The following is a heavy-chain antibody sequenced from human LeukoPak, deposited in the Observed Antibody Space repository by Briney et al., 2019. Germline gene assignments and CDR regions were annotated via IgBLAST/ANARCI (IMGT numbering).Heavy chain of an antibody. Sequence: ASVKVSCTASGYTFTSYGISWVRQAPGQGLEWMGWISAYNGNTNYAQKLQGRVTMTTDTSTSTAYMELRSLRSDDTAVYYCARDRGPLNTIFGVVIPWLDYWGQGTLVTVSS. J-gene: IGHJ4*02. CDR2: ISAYNGNT. D-gene: IGHD3-3*01. CDR1: GYTFTSYG. CDR3: ARDRGPLNTIFGVVIPWLDY. V-gene: IGHV1-18*01.